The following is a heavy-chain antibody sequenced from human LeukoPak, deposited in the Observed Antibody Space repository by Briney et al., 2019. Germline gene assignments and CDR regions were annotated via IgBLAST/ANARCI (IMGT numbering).Heavy chain of an antibody. V-gene: IGHV4-38-2*01. Sequence: SKTLSLTCAVSGYSISSGYYWGWIRQPPGKGLEWIGSIYHSGSTYYNPSLKSRVTISVDTSKNQFSLKLSSVTAADTAVYYCARGGGDTTIFGVVIYAFDIWGQGTMVTVSS. CDR3: ARGGGDTTIFGVVIYAFDI. CDR2: IYHSGST. D-gene: IGHD3-3*01. J-gene: IGHJ3*02. CDR1: GYSISSGYY.